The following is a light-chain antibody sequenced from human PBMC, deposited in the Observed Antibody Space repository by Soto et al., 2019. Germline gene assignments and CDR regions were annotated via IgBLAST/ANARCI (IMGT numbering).Light chain of an antibody. CDR3: GSWDSSLSAYV. Sequence: QSVMTQPPSVSAAPGQRVTISCSGSSSNIGGNSVSWYQQLPGTAPKLLIYDDDKRPSRIPDRFSGSKSGTSATLGITGFQTGDEADHYCGSWDSSLSAYVFGTGTKLTVL. V-gene: IGLV1-51*01. CDR2: DDD. J-gene: IGLJ1*01. CDR1: SSNIGGNS.